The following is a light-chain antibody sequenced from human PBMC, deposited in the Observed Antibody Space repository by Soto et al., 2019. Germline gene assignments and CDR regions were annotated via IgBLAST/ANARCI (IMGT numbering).Light chain of an antibody. CDR2: GAS. V-gene: IGKV3-20*01. Sequence: EIVLTQSPGTLSLSPGERATLSCRASQSVSSSYLAWYQQKPGQAPRLLIYGASSRATGIPDRFSGSGSGTEFTLPISRLEPEDFAVYYCQQYGSSPPMYTFGQGTKLEIK. CDR1: QSVSSSY. J-gene: IGKJ2*01. CDR3: QQYGSSPPMYT.